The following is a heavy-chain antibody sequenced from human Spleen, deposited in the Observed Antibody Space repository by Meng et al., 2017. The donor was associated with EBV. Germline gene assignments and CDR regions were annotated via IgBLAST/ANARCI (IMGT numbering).Heavy chain of an antibody. D-gene: IGHD1-14*01. CDR3: ARVFRTGLDY. CDR2: INDTGNT. J-gene: IGHJ4*02. Sequence: QVQLQQLGAGLLKPSETLSLTCGFYGGSFSGYYWTWIRQPPGKWPEWIGEINDTGNTNYNPSLKSRVTISVDTSKRQFTLKLRSVTAADTGVYYCARVFRTGLDYWGQGSLVTVSS. V-gene: IGHV4-34*01. CDR1: GGSFSGYY.